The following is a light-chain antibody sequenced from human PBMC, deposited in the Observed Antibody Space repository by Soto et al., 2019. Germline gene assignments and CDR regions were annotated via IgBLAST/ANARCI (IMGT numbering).Light chain of an antibody. CDR1: SSDVGGYNF. V-gene: IGLV2-8*01. J-gene: IGLJ2*01. Sequence: QSALTQPPSASGSPGQSVTISCTGASSDVGGYNFVSWYQQHPGKAPKLMIYDVTKRPSGVPDRFSGSKSGNTASLTVSGLQADDEADYYCSSYAGSSVPVAFGGGTKVTVI. CDR2: DVT. CDR3: SSYAGSSVPVA.